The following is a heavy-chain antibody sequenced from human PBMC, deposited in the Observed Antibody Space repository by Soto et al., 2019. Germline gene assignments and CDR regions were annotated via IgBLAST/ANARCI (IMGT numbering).Heavy chain of an antibody. CDR3: RRGRRYSSDV. CDR2: IDSTGNT. Sequence: QLQLQESGPGLVKPSETLSLLCTVSGASIRSSSYWGWILQHPGKGLEWIGRIDSTGNTYYNPSPNRQVTISVDTSKSRFSLNVSSVTAAATAVYYCRRGRRYSSDVWGQGTTVTVSS. CDR1: GASIRSSSY. D-gene: IGHD1-1*01. V-gene: IGHV4-39*01. J-gene: IGHJ6*02.